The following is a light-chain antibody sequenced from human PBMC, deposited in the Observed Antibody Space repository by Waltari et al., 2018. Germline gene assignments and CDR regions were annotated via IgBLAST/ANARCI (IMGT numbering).Light chain of an antibody. Sequence: DIQMTQSPASLAASLGHRVPITCRPSQSVTTSLNWYQQKSGEPPKLLISAASSFQSGVPSRFSGSGSGTDFTLTITHLQPEDVATYFCQQSHSPPFTFGPGTKV. CDR1: QSVTTS. V-gene: IGKV1-39*01. CDR2: AAS. CDR3: QQSHSPPFT. J-gene: IGKJ3*01.